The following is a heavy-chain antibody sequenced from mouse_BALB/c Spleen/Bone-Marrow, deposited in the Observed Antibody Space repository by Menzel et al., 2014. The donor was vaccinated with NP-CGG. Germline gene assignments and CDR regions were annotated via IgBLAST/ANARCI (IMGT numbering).Heavy chain of an antibody. CDR1: GYNFTSYW. Sequence: VKLMESGAELVKPGTSVKLSCKASGYNFTSYWINWVKLRPGQGLEWIGDIYPGSGSTNYNEKFKSKATLTVDTSSSTAYQQLSSLASEDPALYYCARFSQLGLLAYWGQGTLVTVSA. J-gene: IGHJ3*01. D-gene: IGHD3-1*01. CDR3: ARFSQLGLLAY. CDR2: IYPGSGST. V-gene: IGHV1-55*01.